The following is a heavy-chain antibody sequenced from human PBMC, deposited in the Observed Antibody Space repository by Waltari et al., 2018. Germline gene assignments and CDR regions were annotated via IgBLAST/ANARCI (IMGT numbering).Heavy chain of an antibody. CDR2: ISGSGGST. J-gene: IGHJ6*02. V-gene: IGHV3-23*01. Sequence: EVQLLESGGGLVQPGGSLRLSCAASGFTFRSYAMSWVRQAPGKGLEWVSAISGSGGSTYYADSVKGRFTISRDNSKNTLYLQMNSLRAEDTAVYYCAKGRYSGSQRVSGYYYYGMDVWGQGTTVTVSS. D-gene: IGHD1-26*01. CDR3: AKGRYSGSQRVSGYYYYGMDV. CDR1: GFTFRSYA.